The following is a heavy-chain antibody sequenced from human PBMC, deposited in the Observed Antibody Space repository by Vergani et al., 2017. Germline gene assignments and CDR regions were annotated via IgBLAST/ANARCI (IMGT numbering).Heavy chain of an antibody. J-gene: IGHJ6*02. CDR3: ARDDSSGYMYYYYGMDV. D-gene: IGHD3-22*01. Sequence: QVQLQESGPGLVKPSETLSLTCTVSGGSISSYYWRWIRQPPGKGLEWIGYIYYSGSTNYHPSLKSRVTISVDTSKNQFSRKLSSVTAADTAVYYCARDDSSGYMYYYYGMDVWGQGTTVTVSS. CDR2: IYYSGST. V-gene: IGHV4-59*01. CDR1: GGSISSYY.